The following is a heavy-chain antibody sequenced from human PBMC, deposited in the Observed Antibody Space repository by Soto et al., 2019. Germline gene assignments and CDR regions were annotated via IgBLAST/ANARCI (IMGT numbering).Heavy chain of an antibody. CDR3: ARERINYYGSGSLMYNWFDP. V-gene: IGHV1-8*01. CDR2: MNPNSGNT. D-gene: IGHD3-10*01. J-gene: IGHJ5*02. CDR1: GYTFTSYD. Sequence: ASVKVSCKASGYTFTSYDINWVRQATGQGLEWMGWMNPNSGNTGYAQKFQGRVTMTRKTSISTTYMELSSLRSEDTAVYYCARERINYYGSGSLMYNWFDPWGQGTLVTVSS.